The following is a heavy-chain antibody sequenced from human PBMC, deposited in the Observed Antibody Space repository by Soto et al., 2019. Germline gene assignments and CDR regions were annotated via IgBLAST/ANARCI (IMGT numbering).Heavy chain of an antibody. CDR3: ASKRGYSSSWHPPTYNWFDP. Sequence: GGSLRLSCAASGFTFSSYAMSWVRQAPGKGLEWVSAISGSGGSTYYADSVKGRFTISRDNSKNTLYLQMNSLRAEDTAVYYCASKRGYSSSWHPPTYNWFDPWGQGTLVTVSS. V-gene: IGHV3-23*01. D-gene: IGHD6-13*01. J-gene: IGHJ5*02. CDR2: ISGSGGST. CDR1: GFTFSSYA.